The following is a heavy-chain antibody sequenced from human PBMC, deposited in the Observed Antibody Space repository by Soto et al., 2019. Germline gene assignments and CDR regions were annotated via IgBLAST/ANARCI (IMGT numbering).Heavy chain of an antibody. CDR3: ARLLGYCRYYFDS. V-gene: IGHV2-5*02. CDR1: GFSLSTSGVG. D-gene: IGHD2-15*01. J-gene: IGHJ4*02. CDR2: IYWDDDM. Sequence: QITLKESGPTLMKPTQTLTLTCTFSGFSLSTSGVGVGWIRQPPRKALEWLALIYWDDDMRYSPSLRSRLTNTEEPSQNQVVLNMTNLDPVDPTTYYCARLLGYCRYYFDSWGQGTLVTVSS.